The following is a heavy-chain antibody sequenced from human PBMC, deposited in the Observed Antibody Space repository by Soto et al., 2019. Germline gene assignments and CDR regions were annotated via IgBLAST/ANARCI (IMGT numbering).Heavy chain of an antibody. CDR2: ISGSGGST. J-gene: IGHJ4*02. V-gene: IGHV3-23*01. CDR3: AKESGGSGSYSEYVDY. D-gene: IGHD3-10*01. CDR1: GFTFSSYA. Sequence: GGSLRLSCAASGFTFSSYAMSWVRQAPGKGLEWVSAISGSGGSTYYADSVKGRFTISRDNSKNTLYLQMNSLGAEDTAVYYCAKESGGSGSYSEYVDYWGQGTLVTVSS.